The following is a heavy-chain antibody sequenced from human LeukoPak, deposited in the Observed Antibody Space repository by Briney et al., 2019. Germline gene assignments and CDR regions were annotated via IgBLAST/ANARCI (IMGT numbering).Heavy chain of an antibody. CDR2: IASKTDGGTT. Sequence: GGSLRLSCAASGLAVTNAWMNWVRQAPGKGLEWVGRIASKTDGGTTDYAAPVKGRFTISRDDSKNTLYLQMNSLKTEDTAVYYCTTDEDYYDSSTNFDYWGQGTLVTVSS. V-gene: IGHV3-15*04. J-gene: IGHJ4*02. D-gene: IGHD3-22*01. CDR1: GLAVTNAW. CDR3: TTDEDYYDSSTNFDY.